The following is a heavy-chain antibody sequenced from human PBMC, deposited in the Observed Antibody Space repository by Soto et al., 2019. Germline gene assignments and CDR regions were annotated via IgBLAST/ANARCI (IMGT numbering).Heavy chain of an antibody. J-gene: IGHJ4*02. Sequence: EVQLVESGGGLVQPGGSLTLSCAASEFTFSSYDMSWVRQAPGKGVEWLSYISKNDRSIYYADSVKGRFTISRDNAKDSLYLQMNSLRDEDTAVYFCARGFSYASLGLWGQGTLVTVSS. CDR3: ARGFSYASLGL. V-gene: IGHV3-48*02. CDR1: EFTFSSYD. CDR2: ISKNDRSI. D-gene: IGHD3-16*01.